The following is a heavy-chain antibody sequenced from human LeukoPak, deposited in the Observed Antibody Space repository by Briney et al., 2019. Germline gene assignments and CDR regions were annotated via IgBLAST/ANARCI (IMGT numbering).Heavy chain of an antibody. J-gene: IGHJ4*02. V-gene: IGHV3-74*01. D-gene: IGHD2/OR15-2a*01. CDR2: INSDGSWT. CDR3: VSFYETY. CDR1: GNYW. Sequence: GGSLRLSCAASGNYWMHWIRQVPGKGLVWVSHINSDGSWTSYADSVKGRFTISKDNAKNTVYLQMNSLRAEDTAVYYCVSFYETYWGRGTLVTVSS.